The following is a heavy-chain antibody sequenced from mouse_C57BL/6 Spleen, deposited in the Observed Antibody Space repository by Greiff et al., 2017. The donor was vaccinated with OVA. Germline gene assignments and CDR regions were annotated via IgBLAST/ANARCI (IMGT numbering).Heavy chain of an antibody. J-gene: IGHJ2*01. CDR1: GFTFSDYG. D-gene: IGHD2-3*01. V-gene: IGHV5-17*01. CDR2: ISSGSSTI. CDR3: AREGYYVGYYFDY. Sequence: EVKLVESGGGLVKPGGSLKLSCAASGFTFSDYGMHWVRQAPEKGLEWVAYISSGSSTIYYADTVKGRFTISRDNAKNTLFLQMTSLRSEDTAMYYCAREGYYVGYYFDYWGQGTTLTVSS.